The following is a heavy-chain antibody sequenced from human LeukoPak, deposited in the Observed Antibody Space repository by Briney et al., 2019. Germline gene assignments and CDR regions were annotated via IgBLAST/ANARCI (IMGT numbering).Heavy chain of an antibody. CDR3: TTRYIEEYFDY. CDR1: GFTFSNAW. CDR2: IKSKTDGGTT. Sequence: GGSLRLSCAASGFTFSNAWMSWVRQAPGKGLEWVGRIKSKTDGGTTDYAAPVKGRFTISRDDSKNTLYLQVNSLKTEDTAVYYCTTRYIEEYFDYWGQGTLVTVSS. D-gene: IGHD1-14*01. J-gene: IGHJ4*02. V-gene: IGHV3-15*01.